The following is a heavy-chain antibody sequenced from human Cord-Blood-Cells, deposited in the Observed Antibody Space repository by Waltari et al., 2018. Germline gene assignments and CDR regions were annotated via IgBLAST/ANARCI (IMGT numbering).Heavy chain of an antibody. J-gene: IGHJ4*02. CDR2: IYSGGST. V-gene: IGHV3-53*01. Sequence: EVQLVESGGGLIQPGGSLRLSCAASGFTVSSNYMSWVRQAPGKGLEWVSVIYSGGSTYYADSVKGRFTISRDNSKNALYLQMNSLRAEDTAVYYCARTSNWARGDYWGQGTLVTVSS. D-gene: IGHD7-27*01. CDR1: GFTVSSNY. CDR3: ARTSNWARGDY.